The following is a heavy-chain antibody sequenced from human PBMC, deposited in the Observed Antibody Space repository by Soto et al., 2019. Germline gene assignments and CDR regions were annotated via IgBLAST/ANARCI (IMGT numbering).Heavy chain of an antibody. D-gene: IGHD3-22*01. CDR3: AKDYYDSSGYHHSSYYYYGMDV. CDR1: GFTFSSYA. Sequence: GGSLRLSCAASGFTFSSYAMSWVRQAPGKGLEWVSAISGSGGSTYYADSVKGRFTISRDNSKNTLYLQMNSLRAEDTAVYYCAKDYYDSSGYHHSSYYYYGMDVWGQGTTVTVS. CDR2: ISGSGGST. J-gene: IGHJ6*02. V-gene: IGHV3-23*01.